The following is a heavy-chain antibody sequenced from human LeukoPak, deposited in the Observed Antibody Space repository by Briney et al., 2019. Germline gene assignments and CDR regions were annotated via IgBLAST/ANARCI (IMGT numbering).Heavy chain of an antibody. V-gene: IGHV1-2*02. Sequence: ASVKVSCKTSGYTFTRFYVHWVRQAPGHGLEWMGWINPNTGGTNFAQKFQGRVTMTMDTSITTAYMDLRSLTSDDTAVYYCAREADFNGSGRGDSWGQGTLVIVSS. J-gene: IGHJ4*02. D-gene: IGHD3-10*01. CDR2: INPNTGGT. CDR3: AREADFNGSGRGDS. CDR1: GYTFTRFY.